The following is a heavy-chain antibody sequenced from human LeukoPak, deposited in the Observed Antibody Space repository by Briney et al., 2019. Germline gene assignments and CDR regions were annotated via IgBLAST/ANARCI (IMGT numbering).Heavy chain of an antibody. CDR3: AKDVMATITSGGYFFDS. D-gene: IGHD5-12*01. Sequence: PVGSLRLSCAASGFTMSSYAMSWVRQVQGKGLEWVSALSGSDGSTFYADSVKGRFTISRDRSKNTLYLQMNSLRAEDTALYFCAKDVMATITSGGYFFDSWGQGTLVTVSS. J-gene: IGHJ4*02. CDR1: GFTMSSYA. V-gene: IGHV3-23*01. CDR2: LSGSDGST.